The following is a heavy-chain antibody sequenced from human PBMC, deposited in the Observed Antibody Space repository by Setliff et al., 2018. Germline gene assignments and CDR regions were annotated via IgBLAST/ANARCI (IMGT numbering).Heavy chain of an antibody. V-gene: IGHV4-39*01. J-gene: IGHJ6*03. CDR3: VRQKYWSGYYGEGYYYYMDV. Sequence: SETLSLTCNVSGGSFSSSDDYWGWIRQPPGKGPEWLGSISYSGRNHYSPSLKSRVTIFADTSKNQFSLLLNSVTAADTAVYYCVRQKYWSGYYGEGYYYYMDVWGKGTTVTVSS. CDR2: ISYSGRN. CDR1: GGSFSSSDDY. D-gene: IGHD3-3*01.